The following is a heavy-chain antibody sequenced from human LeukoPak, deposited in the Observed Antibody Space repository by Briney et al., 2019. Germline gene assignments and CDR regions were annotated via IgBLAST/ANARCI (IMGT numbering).Heavy chain of an antibody. CDR2: ISGGSGST. CDR3: ARDPSYSSSSPYFDY. D-gene: IGHD6-6*01. V-gene: IGHV3-23*01. J-gene: IGHJ4*02. CDR1: GFTFSSYA. Sequence: GGSLRLSCAASGFTFSSYAMSWVRQAPGKGLAWVSTISGGSGSTYCADSVKGRFTISRDNAKKSLFLQMNSLRAEDTALYYCARDPSYSSSSPYFDYWGQGVLVTVSS.